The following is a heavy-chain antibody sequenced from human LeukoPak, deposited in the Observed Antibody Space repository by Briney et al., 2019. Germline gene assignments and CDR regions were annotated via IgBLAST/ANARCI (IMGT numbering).Heavy chain of an antibody. CDR1: GGTFSSYA. CDR3: ASPTYYDFWSGYLVY. J-gene: IGHJ4*02. V-gene: IGHV1-69*05. D-gene: IGHD3-3*01. CDR2: IIPIFGTA. Sequence: SVKVSCKASGGTFSSYAISWVRQAPGQGLEWMGGIIPIFGTANYAQKFQGRVTITTDESTSTAYMELSSLRSEDTAVYYCASPTYYDFWSGYLVYWGQGTLVTVSS.